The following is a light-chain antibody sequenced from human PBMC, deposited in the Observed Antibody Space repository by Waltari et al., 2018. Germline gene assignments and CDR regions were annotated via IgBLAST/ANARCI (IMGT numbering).Light chain of an antibody. V-gene: IGKV3-20*01. CDR1: QCVSSSY. CDR3: QQYGSSPWT. Sequence: EIVLTQSPGTLSLSPGERATLSCRAGQCVSSSYLAWYQQKTGQAPRLLSYGASSRATGIPDRFSGSGSGTDFTLTISRLEPEDFAVYYCQQYGSSPWTFGQGTKVEVK. CDR2: GAS. J-gene: IGKJ1*01.